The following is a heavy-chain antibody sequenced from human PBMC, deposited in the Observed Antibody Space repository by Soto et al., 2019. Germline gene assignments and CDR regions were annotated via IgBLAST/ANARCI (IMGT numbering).Heavy chain of an antibody. CDR3: AKKFGGNDYSNGDDY. J-gene: IGHJ4*02. Sequence: EVQLLESGGGLVQPGGSLRLSCAASGFTFSSYAMSWVRQAPGKGLEWVSAISGSGGSTYYAGSVKGRFTISRDNSKNALYLQMNSLRAEDTAVYYCAKKFGGNDYSNGDDYWGQGTLVTVSS. V-gene: IGHV3-23*01. D-gene: IGHD4-4*01. CDR2: ISGSGGST. CDR1: GFTFSSYA.